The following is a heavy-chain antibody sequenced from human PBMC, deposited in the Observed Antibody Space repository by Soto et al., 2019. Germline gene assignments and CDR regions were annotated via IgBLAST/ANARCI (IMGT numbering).Heavy chain of an antibody. CDR3: ARGDYDFWSHDRYNWFDP. Sequence: QVQLQESGPGLVKPSQTLSLTCTVSGGSISSGGYYWSWIRQHPGKGLEWIGYIYYSGSTYYNPSLKSRVTISVDTSKNQFSLKLSSVTAADTAVYYCARGDYDFWSHDRYNWFDPWGQGTLVTVSS. D-gene: IGHD3-3*01. J-gene: IGHJ5*02. CDR1: GGSISSGGYY. V-gene: IGHV4-31*03. CDR2: IYYSGST.